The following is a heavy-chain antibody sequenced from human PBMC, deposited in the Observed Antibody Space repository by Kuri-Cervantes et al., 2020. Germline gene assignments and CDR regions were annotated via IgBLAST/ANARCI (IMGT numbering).Heavy chain of an antibody. J-gene: IGHJ6*02. V-gene: IGHV3-30*18. Sequence: GESLKISCAAPGFTFSSYGMHWVRQAPGKGLEWVAVISYDGSNKYYADSVKGRFTISRDNSKNTLYLQMNSLRAEDTAVYYCAKSGTDWIHYYYYGMDVWGQGTTVTVSS. CDR1: GFTFSSYG. CDR3: AKSGTDWIHYYYYGMDV. CDR2: ISYDGSNK. D-gene: IGHD2-2*03.